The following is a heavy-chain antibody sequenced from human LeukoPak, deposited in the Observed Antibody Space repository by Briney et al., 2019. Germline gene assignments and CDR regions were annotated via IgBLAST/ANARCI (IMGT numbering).Heavy chain of an antibody. D-gene: IGHD6-13*01. CDR3: ARDEAAAGVRYFDY. Sequence: PGGSLRLSCAASGFTFSDYYMSWIRQAPGKGLEWVSYISSSGSTIYYADSMKGRFTISRDNAKNSLYLQMNSLRAEDTAVYYCARDEAAAGVRYFDYWGQGTLVTVSS. V-gene: IGHV3-11*01. J-gene: IGHJ4*02. CDR2: ISSSGSTI. CDR1: GFTFSDYY.